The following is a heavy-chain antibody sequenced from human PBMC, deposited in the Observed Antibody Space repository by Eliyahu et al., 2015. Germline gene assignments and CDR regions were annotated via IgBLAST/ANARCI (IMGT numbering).Heavy chain of an antibody. J-gene: IGHJ6*03. CDR1: GGSISSYY. Sequence: QVQLQESGPGLVKPSETLSLTXXXXGGSISSYYWSWIRQPPGKGLEWIGYXYYSGTXNYSPSLKSRVTISVDTSKNQFSLQLSSVSAADTAVYYCARHAPLYYYMDVWGKGTTVTVSS. CDR2: XYYSGTX. CDR3: ARHAPLYYYMDV. V-gene: IGHV4-59*08.